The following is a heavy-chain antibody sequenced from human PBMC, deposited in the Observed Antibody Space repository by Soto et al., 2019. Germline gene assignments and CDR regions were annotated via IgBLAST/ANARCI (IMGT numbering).Heavy chain of an antibody. CDR3: ARGAMVRGVMEDYFDY. V-gene: IGHV4-34*01. J-gene: IGHJ4*02. D-gene: IGHD3-10*01. Sequence: SETLSLTCAVDGGSFSGYYWSCIRQPTGKGLEWIGEINHSGSTNYNPSLKSRVTISVDTSKNQFSLKLSSVTAADTAVYYCARGAMVRGVMEDYFDYWGQGTLVTV. CDR2: INHSGST. CDR1: GGSFSGYY.